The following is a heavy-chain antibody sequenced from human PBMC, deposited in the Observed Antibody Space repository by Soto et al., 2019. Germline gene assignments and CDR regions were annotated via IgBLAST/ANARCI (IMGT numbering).Heavy chain of an antibody. CDR1: GGSISSYY. CDR3: AAGGGLPRYY. J-gene: IGHJ4*02. V-gene: IGHV4-59*12. CDR2: IYYSGST. Sequence: SETLSLTCTVSGGSISSYYWSWIRQPPGKGLEWIGYIYYSGSTDYNPSFKSRVTISMDTSKNQFSLKLSFVTAADTAVYYCAAGGGLPRYYWGQGTLVTVSS. D-gene: IGHD5-12*01.